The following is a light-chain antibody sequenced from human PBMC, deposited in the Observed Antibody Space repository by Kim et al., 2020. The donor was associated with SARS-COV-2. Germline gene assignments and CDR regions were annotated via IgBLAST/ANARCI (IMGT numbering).Light chain of an antibody. Sequence: GCRGQTASLACIVNKFGEKSACWHQQKPGEFTVLVIYQDSMRPSGIPARFSGSNSGNTATLTISGTQAMDEADYYVQTWDSSTVVFGGGTQLTVL. CDR1: KFGEKS. J-gene: IGLJ2*01. CDR2: QDS. V-gene: IGLV3-1*01. CDR3: QTWDSSTVV.